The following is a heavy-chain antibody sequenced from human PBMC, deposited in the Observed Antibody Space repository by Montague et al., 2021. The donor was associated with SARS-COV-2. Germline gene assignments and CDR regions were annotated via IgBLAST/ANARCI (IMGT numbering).Heavy chain of an antibody. V-gene: IGHV4-34*01. Sequence: SETLSLTCAVYGGSFSGYYCSCIRQPPQKGLEWIGEINQSARTNNNPSLKSRVIIPVVTSKNQFSLKLSSVTAADTAVYYCARRGSSVWGVTVSAELDYWGPGIRVIVTS. D-gene: IGHD3-10*01. CDR1: GGSFSGYY. J-gene: IGHJ4*02. CDR3: ARRGSSVWGVTVSAELDY. CDR2: INQSART.